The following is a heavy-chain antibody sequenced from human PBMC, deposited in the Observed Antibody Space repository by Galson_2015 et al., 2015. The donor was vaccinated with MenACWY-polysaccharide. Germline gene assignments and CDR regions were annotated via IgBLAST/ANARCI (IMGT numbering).Heavy chain of an antibody. CDR1: GYTFTSYD. D-gene: IGHD3-22*01. V-gene: IGHV1-8*01. J-gene: IGHJ5*02. CDR3: AREGKYYYDSSGYLNWFDP. CDR2: MNPNSGNT. Sequence: SVKVSCKASGYTFTSYDINWVRQTTGQGLEWMGWMNPNSGNTGYAQKFQGRVTMTRNTSISIAYMELNSLRSEDTAVYYCAREGKYYYDSSGYLNWFDPWGQGTLVTVSS.